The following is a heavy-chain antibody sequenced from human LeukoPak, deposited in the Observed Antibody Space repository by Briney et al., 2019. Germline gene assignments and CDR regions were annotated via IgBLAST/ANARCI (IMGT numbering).Heavy chain of an antibody. CDR2: ISGSGDKT. D-gene: IGHD2/OR15-2a*01. J-gene: IGHJ4*02. CDR1: GCSFNSYA. V-gene: IGHV3-23*01. CDR3: AKGSHSTGWFSFDY. Sequence: GGSLRLSCAASGCSFNSYAMTWVRQAPAKGLEWVSVISGSGDKTYYADSVKGRFTISRDNSKNTLYPQMRSLRAEDTAKYYSAKGSHSTGWFSFDYWGQGTLVTVSS.